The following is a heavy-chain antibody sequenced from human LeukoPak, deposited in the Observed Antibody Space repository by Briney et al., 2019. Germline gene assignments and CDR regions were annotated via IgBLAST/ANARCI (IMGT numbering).Heavy chain of an antibody. CDR1: GGTFSSYA. CDR3: ARVTDNYYYYGMDV. J-gene: IGHJ6*02. Sequence: ASVKVSCKASGGTFSSYAISWLRQAPGQGLEWMGRIIPILGIANYAQKFQGRVTITADKSTSTAYMELSSLRSEDTAVYYCARVTDNYYYYGMDVWGQGTTVTVSS. V-gene: IGHV1-69*04. D-gene: IGHD2-8*02. CDR2: IIPILGIA.